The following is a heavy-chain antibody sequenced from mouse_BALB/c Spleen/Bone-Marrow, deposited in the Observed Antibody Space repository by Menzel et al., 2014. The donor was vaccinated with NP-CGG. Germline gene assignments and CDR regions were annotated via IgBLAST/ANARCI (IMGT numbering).Heavy chain of an antibody. V-gene: IGHV1-31*01. CDR3: ESRGEYFDA. Sequence: VQLQQSGPELVKPGASVKISCKASDYSFTGYYMHWVKQSHGNSLDWIGYIYPYNGVSSYNQKFKGKATLTVDKSSSTAYMELRSLTSDDSAVYYCESRGEYFDAWGAGTTVTVSS. J-gene: IGHJ1*01. CDR1: DYSFTGYY. CDR2: IYPYNGVS.